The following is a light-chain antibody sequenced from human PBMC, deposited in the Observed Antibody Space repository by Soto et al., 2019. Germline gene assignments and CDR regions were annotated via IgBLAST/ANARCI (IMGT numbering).Light chain of an antibody. CDR1: QSVSSSY. J-gene: IGKJ3*01. CDR2: GAS. V-gene: IGKV3-20*01. CDR3: QQYGSSLFT. Sequence: EIVLTQSPGTLSLSPGERATLSCRASQSVSSSYLAWYQQKPGQAPRLLIYGASSRATGIPDRFSGSGSGTDFTLTSRRLEPEDFAVYYCQQYGSSLFTFGPGTKVDIK.